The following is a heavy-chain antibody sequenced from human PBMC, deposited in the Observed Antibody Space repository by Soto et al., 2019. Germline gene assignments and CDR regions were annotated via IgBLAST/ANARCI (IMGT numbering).Heavy chain of an antibody. V-gene: IGHV1-24*01. Sequence: QVQLVQSGAEVKKPGASVKVSCKVSGYTLTELSMHWVRQAPGKGLEWMGGFDPEDGETIYAQKFQGRVTMTEDTSTDTVYMELSSLRSEDTAVYYCATHGPYDYIWGSYRAKQYFQHWGQGTLVTVSS. CDR3: ATHGPYDYIWGSYRAKQYFQH. CDR2: FDPEDGET. J-gene: IGHJ1*01. CDR1: GYTLTELS. D-gene: IGHD3-16*02.